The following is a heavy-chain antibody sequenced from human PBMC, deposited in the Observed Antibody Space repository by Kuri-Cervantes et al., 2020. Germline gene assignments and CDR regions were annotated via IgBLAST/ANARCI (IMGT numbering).Heavy chain of an antibody. D-gene: IGHD5-12*01. J-gene: IGHJ6*02. Sequence: GGSLRLSCAASGFTFSSYSMNWVRQAPGKGLEWVSSISSSSSYIYYADSVKGRFTISRDNSKNTLYLQMNSLRAEDTAVYYCARGGYSGYDFFGVLEGDGMDVWGQGTTVTVSS. V-gene: IGHV3-21*01. CDR1: GFTFSSYS. CDR3: ARGGYSGYDFFGVLEGDGMDV. CDR2: ISSSSSYI.